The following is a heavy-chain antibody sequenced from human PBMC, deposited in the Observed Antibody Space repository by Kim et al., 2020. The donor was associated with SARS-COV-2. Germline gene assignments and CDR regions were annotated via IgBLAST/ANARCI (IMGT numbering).Heavy chain of an antibody. CDR3: AKGRNYYGSAAGYFDY. V-gene: IGHV3-33*06. D-gene: IGHD3-10*01. J-gene: IGHJ4*02. Sequence: SVKGRFTITRDNSKNTLYLQMNSLRAEDTAVYYCAKGRNYYGSAAGYFDYWGQGTLVTVSS.